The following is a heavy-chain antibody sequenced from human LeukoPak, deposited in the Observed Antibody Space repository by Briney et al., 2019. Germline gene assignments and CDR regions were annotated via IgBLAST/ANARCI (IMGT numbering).Heavy chain of an antibody. CDR2: ISGSGGST. V-gene: IGHV3-23*01. CDR3: AKAQYCTNGVCYSSRAPYYYYGMDV. CDR1: GFTFCSYA. J-gene: IGHJ6*02. Sequence: GGSLRLSCAASGFTFCSYAMSWVRQAPGKGLEWVSAISGSGGSTYYADSVKGRFTISRDNSKNTLYLQMNSLRAEDTAVYYCAKAQYCTNGVCYSSRAPYYYYGMDVWGQGTTVTVSS. D-gene: IGHD2-8*01.